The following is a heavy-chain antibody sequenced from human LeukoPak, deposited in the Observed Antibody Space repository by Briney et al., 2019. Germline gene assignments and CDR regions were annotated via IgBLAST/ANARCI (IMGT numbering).Heavy chain of an antibody. CDR2: INPNSGGT. J-gene: IGHJ6*02. CDR3: ARERVSSSSRSPLGNKYGMDV. CDR1: GYTFTGYY. Sequence: GASVKVSCKASGYTFTGYYMHWVRQAPGQGLEWMGRINPNSGGTNYAQKFQGRVTMTRDTSISTAYMGLSRLRSDDTAVYYCARERVSSSSRSPLGNKYGMDVWGQGTTVTVSS. D-gene: IGHD6-6*01. V-gene: IGHV1-2*06.